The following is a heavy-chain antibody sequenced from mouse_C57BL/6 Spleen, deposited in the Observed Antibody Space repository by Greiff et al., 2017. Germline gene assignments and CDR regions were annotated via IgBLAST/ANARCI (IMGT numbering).Heavy chain of an antibody. D-gene: IGHD1-1*01. Sequence: VQLVESGAELVKPGASVKISCKASGYAFSSYWMNWVKQRPGKGLVWIGQIYPGDGDTNYNGTLKGKATLTADKSSSTAYMQLSSLTSEISAVYFCASSFITTVVASFDYWGQGTTLTVSS. CDR3: ASSFITTVVASFDY. CDR1: GYAFSSYW. V-gene: IGHV1-80*01. CDR2: IYPGDGDT. J-gene: IGHJ2*01.